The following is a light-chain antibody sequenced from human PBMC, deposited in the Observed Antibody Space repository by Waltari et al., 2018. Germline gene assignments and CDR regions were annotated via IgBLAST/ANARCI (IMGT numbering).Light chain of an antibody. Sequence: DIQMPQSPPSLSASVEDRVPIPCRASENINTYLNWYQQKPGTAPKLLIYAASTVRTGVPSRFSGSGSGTDFTLTISGLQPEDSATYSCQQTYTSPWCTFGQGTKLEIK. CDR2: AAS. CDR3: QQTYTSPWCT. V-gene: IGKV1-39*01. CDR1: ENINTY. J-gene: IGKJ2*02.